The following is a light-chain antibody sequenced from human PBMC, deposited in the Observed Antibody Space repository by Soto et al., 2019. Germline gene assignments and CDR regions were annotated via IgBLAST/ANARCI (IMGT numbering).Light chain of an antibody. Sequence: DIQMTQTPSTLSGSVGDRVTISSRASQTISSWLAWYQQKPGKASKRRIYKASTLKSGVPSRVSGSGSGTEFTLTISSPQPDDFATYYCQHYNSYSEAFCQGTKVDVK. CDR1: QTISSW. CDR3: QHYNSYSEA. V-gene: IGKV1-5*03. CDR2: KAS. J-gene: IGKJ1*01.